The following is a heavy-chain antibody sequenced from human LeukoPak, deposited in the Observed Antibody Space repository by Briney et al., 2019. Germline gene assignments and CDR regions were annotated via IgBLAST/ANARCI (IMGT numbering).Heavy chain of an antibody. V-gene: IGHV3-49*03. Sequence: GGSLRLSCTASGFTFGDYAMSWFRQAPGKGLEWVGFIRSKAYGGTTEFAASVKGRFIISRDDSKSIAYLQMNSLKTEDTAVYYCTAYDPSDYYGMDVWGQGTTVTVS. D-gene: IGHD5-12*01. J-gene: IGHJ6*02. CDR2: IRSKAYGGTT. CDR1: GFTFGDYA. CDR3: TAYDPSDYYGMDV.